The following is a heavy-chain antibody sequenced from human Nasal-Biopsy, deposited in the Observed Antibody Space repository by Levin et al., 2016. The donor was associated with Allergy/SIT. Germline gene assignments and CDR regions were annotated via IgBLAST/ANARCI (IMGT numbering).Heavy chain of an antibody. D-gene: IGHD6-19*01. CDR1: GLTFSNYG. CDR2: ISYDGSIK. Sequence: GESLKISCAVSGLTFSNYGMHWVRQAPGKGLEWVAVISYDGSIKYYVDSVQGRFTISRDNSKNTLSLQMNSLRPEDTAVYYCAKDTGYSSGWHSRAGGGYFDYWGQGTQVTVSS. CDR3: AKDTGYSSGWHSRAGGGYFDY. J-gene: IGHJ4*02. V-gene: IGHV3-30*18.